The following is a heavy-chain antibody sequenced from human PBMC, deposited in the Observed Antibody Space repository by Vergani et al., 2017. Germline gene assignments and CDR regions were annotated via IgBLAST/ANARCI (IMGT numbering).Heavy chain of an antibody. CDR3: ARDRSLRIALGVEEYYFDY. CDR1: GSSISSYY. V-gene: IGHV4-4*07. J-gene: IGHJ4*02. D-gene: IGHD3-3*01. Sequence: QVQLQESGPGLVKPSETLSLTCTVPGSSISSYYWSWIRQPAGKGLEWIGRIYTSGSTNYNPSLKSRVTMSVDTSKNQFSLKLSSVTAADTAVYYCARDRSLRIALGVEEYYFDYWGQGTLVTVSS. CDR2: IYTSGST.